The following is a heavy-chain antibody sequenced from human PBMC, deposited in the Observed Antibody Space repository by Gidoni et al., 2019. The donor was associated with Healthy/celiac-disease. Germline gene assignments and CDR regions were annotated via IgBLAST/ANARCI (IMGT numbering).Heavy chain of an antibody. Sequence: EVQLVESGGGLVQPGRSLRLSCAASGFPFADYAMHWVRQAPGKGLEWVSGISWNSGSIGYADSVKGRFTISRDNAKNSLYLQMNSLRAEDTALYYCAKDKGVAYYYYGMDVWGQGTTVTVSS. CDR1: GFPFADYA. J-gene: IGHJ6*02. V-gene: IGHV3-9*01. CDR3: AKDKGVAYYYYGMDV. CDR2: ISWNSGSI. D-gene: IGHD2-15*01.